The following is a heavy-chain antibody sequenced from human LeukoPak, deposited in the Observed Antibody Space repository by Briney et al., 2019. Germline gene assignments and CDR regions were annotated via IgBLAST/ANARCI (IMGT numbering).Heavy chain of an antibody. D-gene: IGHD3-10*01. CDR2: ISAYNGNT. CDR3: ARDRGAWFGELFWYYFDY. CDR1: GYTFTSYG. Sequence: ASVKVSCKASGYTFTSYGISWVRQAPGQGLEWMGWISAYNGNTNYAQKLQGRVTMTTDTSTSTAYMELRSLRSDDTAVYYCARDRGAWFGELFWYYFDYWGEGTLVTVS. V-gene: IGHV1-18*01. J-gene: IGHJ4*02.